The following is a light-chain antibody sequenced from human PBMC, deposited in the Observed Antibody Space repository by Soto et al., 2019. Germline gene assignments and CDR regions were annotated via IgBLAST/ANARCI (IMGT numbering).Light chain of an antibody. J-gene: IGLJ3*02. CDR3: SSYTSSSTWV. CDR1: SSDVGTYNL. V-gene: IGLV2-14*02. Sequence: QSALTQPASVSGSPGQSITISCTGTSSDVGTYNLVSWYQQHPGEAPKLIIYEGSKRPSGVSNRFSGSKSGNTASLTISGLQAEDEADYYCSSYTSSSTWVFGGGTKLT. CDR2: EGS.